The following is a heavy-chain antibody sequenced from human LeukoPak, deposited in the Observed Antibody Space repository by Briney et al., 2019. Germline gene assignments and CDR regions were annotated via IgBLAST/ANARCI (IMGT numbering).Heavy chain of an antibody. D-gene: IGHD3-10*01. CDR2: IYYSGST. CDR3: ARHGNYGPAYFDF. Sequence: PSETLSLTCTVSGGSISSYYWSWIRQPPGKGLEWIGYIYYSGSTTYNPSLKSRVTISVDTSKNQFSLKLSSVTAADTAVYYCARHGNYGPAYFDFWAREPWSPSPQ. V-gene: IGHV4-59*08. J-gene: IGHJ4*02. CDR1: GGSISSYY.